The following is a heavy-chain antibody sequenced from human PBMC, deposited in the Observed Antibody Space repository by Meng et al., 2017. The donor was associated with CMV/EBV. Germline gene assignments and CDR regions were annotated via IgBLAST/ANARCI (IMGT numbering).Heavy chain of an antibody. D-gene: IGHD6-13*01. CDR3: ARDSSSWYSRDYYYYGMDV. Sequence: GESLKISCAACGFTFSSYWMHWVRQAPGKGLVWVSRINSDGSSTSYADSVKGRFTISRDNAKNTLYLQMNSLRAEDTAVYYCARDSSSWYSRDYYYYGMDVWGQGTTVTVSS. CDR2: INSDGSST. CDR1: GFTFSSYW. J-gene: IGHJ6*02. V-gene: IGHV3-74*01.